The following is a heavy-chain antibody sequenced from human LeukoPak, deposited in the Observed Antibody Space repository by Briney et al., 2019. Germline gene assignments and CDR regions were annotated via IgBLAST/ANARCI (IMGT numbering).Heavy chain of an antibody. V-gene: IGHV1-69*05. D-gene: IGHD2-2*01. J-gene: IGHJ4*02. Sequence: SVKVSCKASGSTFSSYAISWVRQAPGQGLEWMGGIIPIFGTANYAQKFQGRVTITTDESTSTAYMELSSLRSEDTAVYYCARDFPYCSSTSCYVDWGQGTLVTVSS. CDR1: GSTFSSYA. CDR3: ARDFPYCSSTSCYVD. CDR2: IIPIFGTA.